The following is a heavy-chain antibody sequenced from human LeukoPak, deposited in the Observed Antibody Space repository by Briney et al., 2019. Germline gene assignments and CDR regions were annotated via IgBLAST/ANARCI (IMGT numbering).Heavy chain of an antibody. D-gene: IGHD1-26*01. Sequence: GGSLRLSCAASGFTFSSYSMNWVRQAPGKGLEWVSYISSSGSTIYYADSVKGRFTISRDNAKNSLYLQMNSLRAEDTAVYYCARDGSGSYSGYWGQGTLVTVSS. CDR2: ISSSGSTI. J-gene: IGHJ4*02. CDR1: GFTFSSYS. V-gene: IGHV3-48*04. CDR3: ARDGSGSYSGY.